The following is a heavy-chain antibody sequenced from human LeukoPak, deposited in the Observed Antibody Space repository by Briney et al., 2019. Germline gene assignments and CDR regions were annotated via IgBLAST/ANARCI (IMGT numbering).Heavy chain of an antibody. CDR2: MHPGNGNT. Sequence: GASVRVSRKASGYRFISNYIQWVRQAPGLGPEWMGWMHPGNGNTRYAEKFQGRVTMTRDTSINTAYMDLSSLRSDDTAVYYCAREGSYCVGGDCYSFDFWGQGTLVTVSS. V-gene: IGHV1-2*02. CDR1: GYRFISNY. CDR3: AREGSYCVGGDCYSFDF. J-gene: IGHJ4*02. D-gene: IGHD2-21*02.